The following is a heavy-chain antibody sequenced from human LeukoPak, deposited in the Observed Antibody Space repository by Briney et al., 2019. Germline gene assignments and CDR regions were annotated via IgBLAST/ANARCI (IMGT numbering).Heavy chain of an antibody. J-gene: IGHJ4*02. CDR1: GFAFSGFA. CDR2: ISGSGGST. D-gene: IGHD3-10*01. Sequence: GGSLRLSCAASGFAFSGFAMSWVRQAPGKGLEWVSAISGSGGSTYYADSVKGRFTISRDNSKNTLYLQMNSLRAEDTAVYYCAKDTVEAWFFYFDYWGQGTLVTVSS. V-gene: IGHV3-23*01. CDR3: AKDTVEAWFFYFDY.